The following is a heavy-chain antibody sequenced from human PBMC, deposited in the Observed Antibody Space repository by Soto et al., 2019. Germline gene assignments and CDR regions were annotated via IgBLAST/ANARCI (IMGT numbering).Heavy chain of an antibody. CDR1: GYSFTSYW. D-gene: IGHD3-3*01. CDR2: IYPGDSDT. CDR3: ASGKITIFRVVVDAFDI. V-gene: IGHV5-51*01. J-gene: IGHJ3*02. Sequence: GESLKISCKGSGYSFTSYWIGWVRQMPGKGLEWMGIIYPGDSDTRYSPSFQGQVTISADKSISTAYLQWSSLKASDTAMYYCASGKITIFRVVVDAFDIWGQGTRVTVS.